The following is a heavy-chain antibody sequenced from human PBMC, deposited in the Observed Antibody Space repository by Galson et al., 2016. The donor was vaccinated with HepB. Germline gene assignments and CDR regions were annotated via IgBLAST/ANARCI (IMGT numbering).Heavy chain of an antibody. CDR1: GGALSNYA. J-gene: IGHJ6*02. V-gene: IGHV1-69*13. CDR2: IIPIFGSS. Sequence: SVKVSCKAFGGALSNYAMNWLRQAPGQGLEWMGGIIPIFGSSNYAQKFLGRVTISADGSTNTAYMDLSGLRSEDTGTYYCARATTVRGDITEGNNYYYYGMDVRGQGTTVTVSS. D-gene: IGHD3-10*01. CDR3: ARATTVRGDITEGNNYYYYGMDV.